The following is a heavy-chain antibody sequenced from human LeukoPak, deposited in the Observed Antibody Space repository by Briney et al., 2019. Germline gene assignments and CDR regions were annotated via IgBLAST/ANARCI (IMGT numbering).Heavy chain of an antibody. J-gene: IGHJ6*03. Sequence: SETLSLTCTVSGGSISSYYWSWIRQPPGKGLEWIGYIYTSGITNYNPSLKSRVTISVDASKNQFSLTLSSVTAADTAVYYCARRLGYYDSSYYYYYMDVWGKGTTVTVSS. V-gene: IGHV4-4*09. CDR2: IYTSGIT. CDR3: ARRLGYYDSSYYYYYMDV. D-gene: IGHD3-22*01. CDR1: GGSISSYY.